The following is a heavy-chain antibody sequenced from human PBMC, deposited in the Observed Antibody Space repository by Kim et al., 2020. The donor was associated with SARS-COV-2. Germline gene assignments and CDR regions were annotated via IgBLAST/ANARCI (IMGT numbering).Heavy chain of an antibody. J-gene: IGHJ2*01. CDR3: AKDLVHLVVRIAAAGTTILDWYFDL. V-gene: IGHV3-23*01. CDR2: ISGSGGST. D-gene: IGHD6-13*01. CDR1: GFTFSSYA. Sequence: GGSLRLSCAASGFTFSSYAMSWVRQAPGKGLEWVSAISGSGGSTYYADSVKGRFTISRDNSKNTLYLQMNSLRAENTAVYYCAKDLVHLVVRIAAAGTTILDWYFDLWGRGTLVTVSS.